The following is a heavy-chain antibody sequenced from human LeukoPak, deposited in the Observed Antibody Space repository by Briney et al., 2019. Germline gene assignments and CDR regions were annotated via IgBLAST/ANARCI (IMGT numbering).Heavy chain of an antibody. V-gene: IGHV3-48*03. J-gene: IGHJ4*02. CDR2: IALSGSTI. D-gene: IGHD6-6*01. CDR3: ARATSLDY. Sequence: GGSLRLSCAASGFTFTSYEMNWVRQAPGKGLEWVSYIALSGSTIYYADSVKGRFTIARDNAKDSLYLQMNSLRAEDTAVYYCARATSLDYWGQGTLVTVSS. CDR1: GFTFTSYE.